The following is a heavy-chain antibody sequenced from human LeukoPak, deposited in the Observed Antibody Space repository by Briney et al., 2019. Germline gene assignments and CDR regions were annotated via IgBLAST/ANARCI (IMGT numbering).Heavy chain of an antibody. CDR3: ARGWYSLFSVHFDY. D-gene: IGHD6-13*01. CDR2: MNPNSGNT. CDR1: GYTFTSYD. Sequence: ASVNVSCKASGYTFTSYDINWVRQATGQGLEWMGWMNPNSGNTGYAQKFQGRVTITRNTSISTAYMELSSLRSEDTAVYYCARGWYSLFSVHFDYWGQGTLVTVSS. V-gene: IGHV1-8*03. J-gene: IGHJ4*02.